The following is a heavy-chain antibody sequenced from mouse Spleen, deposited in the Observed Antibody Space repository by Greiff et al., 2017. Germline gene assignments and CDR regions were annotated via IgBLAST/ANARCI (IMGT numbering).Heavy chain of an antibody. D-gene: IGHD1-1*01. V-gene: IGHV1-55*01. Sequence: QVQLQQPGAELVKPGASVKMSCKASGYTFTSYWITWVKQRPGQGLKWIGDIYPGSGSTNYNEKFKSKATLTVDTSSSTAYMQLSSLTSEDSAVYYCARHYGSSTYYFDYWGQGTTLTVSS. CDR2: IYPGSGST. CDR1: GYTFTSYW. CDR3: ARHYGSSTYYFDY. J-gene: IGHJ2*01.